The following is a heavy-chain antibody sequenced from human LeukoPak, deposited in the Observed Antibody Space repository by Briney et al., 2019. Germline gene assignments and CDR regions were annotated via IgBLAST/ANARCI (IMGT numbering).Heavy chain of an antibody. CDR1: GFTFSSYG. CDR2: ISGSGGST. Sequence: PGGTLRLSCAASGFTFSSYGMSWVRQAPGKGLEWVSAISGSGGSTYYADSVKGRFTISRDNSKNTLYLQMNSLRAEDTAVYYCAKLHIVVVPAANWFDPWGQGTLVTVSS. V-gene: IGHV3-23*01. CDR3: AKLHIVVVPAANWFDP. J-gene: IGHJ5*02. D-gene: IGHD2-2*01.